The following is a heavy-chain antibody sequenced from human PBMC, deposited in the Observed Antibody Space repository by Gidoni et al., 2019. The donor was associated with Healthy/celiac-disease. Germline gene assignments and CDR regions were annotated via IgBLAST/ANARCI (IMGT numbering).Heavy chain of an antibody. V-gene: IGHV3-7*01. Sequence: EVQLVEPGGGLVQPGGSLRLSCSAAGFTFSRDWMSWVRQAPGKGLEWVDNIKQDGSEKYYVDSVKGRFTISRDNAKNSLYLQMNSLRAEDTAVYYCARAYCGGDCYSDYWGQGTLVTVSS. D-gene: IGHD2-21*02. CDR2: IKQDGSEK. CDR1: GFTFSRDW. J-gene: IGHJ4*02. CDR3: ARAYCGGDCYSDY.